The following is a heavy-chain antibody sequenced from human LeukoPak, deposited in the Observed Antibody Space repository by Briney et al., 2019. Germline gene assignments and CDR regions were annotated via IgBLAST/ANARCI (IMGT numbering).Heavy chain of an antibody. Sequence: SVKVSCKASGGTFISYTISWVRQAPGQGLEWMGRIIPILGTANYAQKFQGRVTITADKSTSTAYMELSSLRSEDTAVYYCASNKGSESSSFDYWGQGTLVTVSS. CDR3: ASNKGSESSSFDY. V-gene: IGHV1-69*08. CDR2: IIPILGTA. D-gene: IGHD6-6*01. CDR1: GGTFISYT. J-gene: IGHJ4*02.